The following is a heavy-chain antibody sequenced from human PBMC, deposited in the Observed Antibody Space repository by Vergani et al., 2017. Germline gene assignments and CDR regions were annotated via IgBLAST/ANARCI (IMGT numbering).Heavy chain of an antibody. CDR3: ARRSYDFWSGFDY. CDR2: IYYSGST. J-gene: IGHJ4*02. V-gene: IGHV4-39*01. Sequence: QLQLQESGPGPVKPSETLSLTCTVSGGSISSSSYYWGWIRQPPGKGLEWIGSIYYSGSTYYNPSLKSRVTISVDTSKNQFSQKLGPVTAAETAVYYCARRSYDFWSGFDYWGQGTLVTVSS. D-gene: IGHD3-3*01. CDR1: GGSISSSSYY.